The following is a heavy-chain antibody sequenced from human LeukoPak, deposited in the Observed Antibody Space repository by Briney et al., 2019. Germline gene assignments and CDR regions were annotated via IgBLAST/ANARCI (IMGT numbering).Heavy chain of an antibody. Sequence: SETLSLTCAVYGGSFSGYYWSWIRQPPGKGLEWIGEINHSGSTNYNPSLKSRVTISVDTSKNQFSLKLSSVTAADTAVYYCARGDPETFYYYDSSGYYAHWGQGTLVTVSS. D-gene: IGHD3-22*01. CDR3: ARGDPETFYYYDSSGYYAH. J-gene: IGHJ4*02. CDR2: INHSGST. V-gene: IGHV4-34*01. CDR1: GGSFSGYY.